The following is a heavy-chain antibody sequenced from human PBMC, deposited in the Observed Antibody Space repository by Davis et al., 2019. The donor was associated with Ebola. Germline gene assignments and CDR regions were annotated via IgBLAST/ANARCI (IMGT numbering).Heavy chain of an antibody. J-gene: IGHJ3*02. Sequence: GESLKISCQDSGNSFSSHWIGWVRQMPGKGLEWMGIIFTGDSATRYRPSFRGQVTISADKSFKTAFLQWSSLKASDTARYYCPTLRRTITGMDDGFDIWGQGTMVTVSS. V-gene: IGHV5-51*01. CDR2: IFTGDSAT. CDR3: PTLRRTITGMDDGFDI. D-gene: IGHD1-20*01. CDR1: GNSFSSHW.